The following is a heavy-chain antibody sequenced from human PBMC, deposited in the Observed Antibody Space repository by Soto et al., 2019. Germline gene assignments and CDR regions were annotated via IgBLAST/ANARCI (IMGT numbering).Heavy chain of an antibody. J-gene: IGHJ6*02. CDR2: IIPIFGTA. V-gene: IGHV1-69*06. CDR3: ARGNRYCSSTSCYGRMGNYYYYGMDV. CDR1: GGTFSSYA. D-gene: IGHD2-2*01. Sequence: QVQLVQSGAEVKKPGSSVKVSCKASGGTFSSYAISWVRQAPGQGLEWMGGIIPIFGTANYAQKFQGRVTITADKSTSTAYMELSSLRSEDTAVYYCARGNRYCSSTSCYGRMGNYYYYGMDVWGQGTTVTVSS.